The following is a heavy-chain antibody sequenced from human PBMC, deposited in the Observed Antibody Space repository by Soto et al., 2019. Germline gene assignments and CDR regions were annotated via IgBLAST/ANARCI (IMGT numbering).Heavy chain of an antibody. J-gene: IGHJ6*02. CDR3: ALGYDFWSGYYAPACMGS. Sequence: SETLSLTCTVSGGSISSSSYYWGWIRQPPGKGLEWIGSIYYSGSTYYNPSLKSRVTISVDTSKNQFSLKLSSVTAADTAVYYCALGYDFWSGYYAPACMGSWGQGTTVTVPS. CDR2: IYYSGST. D-gene: IGHD3-3*01. CDR1: GGSISSSSYY. V-gene: IGHV4-39*01.